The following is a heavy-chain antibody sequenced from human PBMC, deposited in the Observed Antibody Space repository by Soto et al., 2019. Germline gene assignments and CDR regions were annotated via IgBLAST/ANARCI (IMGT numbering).Heavy chain of an antibody. V-gene: IGHV3-30-3*01. Sequence: SLRLPCAVSGLTLSGFAMHRVRQAQGKGLEWVAVIGYDGSNKDYADSVKGRFTISRDNSKNTLYLQMNSLRPEDTAVYYCARDPVNYYGSWTYGMDVWGQGTTVTVSS. CDR3: ARDPVNYYGSWTYGMDV. CDR1: GLTLSGFA. D-gene: IGHD3-10*01. J-gene: IGHJ6*02. CDR2: IGYDGSNK.